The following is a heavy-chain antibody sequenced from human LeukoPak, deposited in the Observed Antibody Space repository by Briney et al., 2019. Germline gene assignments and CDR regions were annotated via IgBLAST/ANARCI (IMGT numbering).Heavy chain of an antibody. CDR2: MNPNSGNT. V-gene: IGHV1-8*01. Sequence: ASVTVSCKSSGYTFTSYDINWVRQATGQGLEWMGWMNPNSGNTGYAQKFQGRVTITRNTSISTAYMELSSLRSEDTAVYYCARGGYYYGSGSSTDMDVWGKGTTVTVSS. D-gene: IGHD3-10*01. CDR1: GYTFTSYD. J-gene: IGHJ6*03. CDR3: ARGGYYYGSGSSTDMDV.